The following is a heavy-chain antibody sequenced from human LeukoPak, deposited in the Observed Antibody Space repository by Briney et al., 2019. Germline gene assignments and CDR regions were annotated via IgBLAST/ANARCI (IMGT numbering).Heavy chain of an antibody. CDR2: INHSGST. J-gene: IGHJ4*02. CDR3: ARGPSLWSGYFSYDY. D-gene: IGHD3-3*01. CDR1: GGSFSGYY. Sequence: PSETLSLTCAVYGGSFSGYYWSWIRQPPGKGLGWIGEINHSGSTNYNPSLKSRVTISVDTSKNQFSLKLSSVTAADTAVYYCARGPSLWSGYFSYDYWGQGTLVTVSS. V-gene: IGHV4-34*01.